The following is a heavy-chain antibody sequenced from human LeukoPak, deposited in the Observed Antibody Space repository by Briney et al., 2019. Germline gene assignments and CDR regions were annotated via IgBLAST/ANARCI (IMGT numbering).Heavy chain of an antibody. CDR2: IYYSGST. J-gene: IGHJ5*02. Sequence: SETLSLTCTVSGGSISSSSYYWGWIRQPPGKGLEWIGSIYYSGSTYYNPSLKSRVTVSVDTSKNQFSLKLSSVTAADTAVYYCARHEYYDFWSGRNWFDPWGEGTLVTVSS. CDR3: ARHEYYDFWSGRNWFDP. CDR1: GGSISSSSYY. V-gene: IGHV4-39*01. D-gene: IGHD3-3*01.